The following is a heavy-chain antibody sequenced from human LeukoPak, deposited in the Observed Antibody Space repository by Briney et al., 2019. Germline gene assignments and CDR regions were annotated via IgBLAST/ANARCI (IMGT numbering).Heavy chain of an antibody. V-gene: IGHV1-18*01. CDR3: ARDPSGAAGTPTGSATPDY. CDR2: ISTYNGNT. J-gene: IGHJ4*02. Sequence: ASVKVSCKASGYLFTSHGITWVRQAPGQGLEWMGWISTYNGNTNYAQNLQGRVTMTTDTSTSTAYMEPRSLTSDDTAVYYCARDPSGAAGTPTGSATPDYWGQGTLVTVSS. D-gene: IGHD1-1*01. CDR1: GYLFTSHG.